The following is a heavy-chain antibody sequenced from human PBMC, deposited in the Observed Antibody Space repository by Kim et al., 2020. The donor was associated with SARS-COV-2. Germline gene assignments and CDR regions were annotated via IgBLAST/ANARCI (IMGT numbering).Heavy chain of an antibody. D-gene: IGHD3-10*01. Sequence: ASVKVSCKASGYTFTGYYMHWVRQAPGQGLEWMGRINPNSGGTNYAQKCQGRVTMTRDTSISTAYMELSRLRSDDTAVYYCARVGEGELWFGESYNWFDPWGQGTLVTVSS. J-gene: IGHJ5*02. CDR1: GYTFTGYY. CDR3: ARVGEGELWFGESYNWFDP. V-gene: IGHV1-2*06. CDR2: INPNSGGT.